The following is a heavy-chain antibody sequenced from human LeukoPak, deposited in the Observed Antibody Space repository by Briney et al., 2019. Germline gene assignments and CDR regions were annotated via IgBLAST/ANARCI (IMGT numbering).Heavy chain of an antibody. Sequence: GGSLRLSCAASGFTFTTYWMSWVRQAPGKGLEWVANIKQDGTERYYVDSVKGRFTISRDNAKNSLYLQMNSLRAEDTAVYYCARFALKTPPTDWGQGTLVTVSS. V-gene: IGHV3-7*01. CDR2: IKQDGTER. CDR1: GFTFTTYW. J-gene: IGHJ4*02. CDR3: ARFALKTPPTD.